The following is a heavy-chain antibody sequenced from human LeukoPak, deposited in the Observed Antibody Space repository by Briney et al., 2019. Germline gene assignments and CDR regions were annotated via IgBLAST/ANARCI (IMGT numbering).Heavy chain of an antibody. V-gene: IGHV3-11*01. CDR2: ITSGGSSI. CDR3: ARDLQTIHAFDI. J-gene: IGHJ3*02. Sequence: GGSLRLSCATSGFIFSDYYMTWIRQAPGKGLEWVSYITSGGSSIYYADSVKGRFTISRDNSKNTLYLQMNSLRAEDTAVYYCARDLQTIHAFDIWGQGTMVTVSS. D-gene: IGHD1/OR15-1a*01. CDR1: GFIFSDYY.